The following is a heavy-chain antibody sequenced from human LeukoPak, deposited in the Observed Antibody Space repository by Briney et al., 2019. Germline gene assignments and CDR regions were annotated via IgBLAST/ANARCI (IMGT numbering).Heavy chain of an antibody. D-gene: IGHD1-14*01. V-gene: IGHV1-69*13. CDR3: AREYPNLHGVDY. Sequence: SVKVSCKASGGTFSSYAISWVRQAPGQGLERMGGIIPIFGTANYAQKFQGRVTITADESTSTAYMELSSLRSEDTAVYYCAREYPNLHGVDYWGQGTLVTVSS. CDR1: GGTFSSYA. J-gene: IGHJ4*02. CDR2: IIPIFGTA.